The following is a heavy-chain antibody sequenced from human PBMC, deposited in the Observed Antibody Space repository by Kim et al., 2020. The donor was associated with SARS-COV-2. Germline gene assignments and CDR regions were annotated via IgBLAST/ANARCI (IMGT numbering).Heavy chain of an antibody. J-gene: IGHJ4*02. D-gene: IGHD3-22*01. CDR1: GYSFTSYW. V-gene: IGHV5-51*01. CDR3: ARGTYYYDRSTLGPFDY. Sequence: GESLKISCKSSGYSFTSYWIGWVRQMPGKGLEWMGIIYPGDSDTRYSPSFQGQVTIPADKSISTAYLQWSSLKAADTAMYYCARGTYYYDRSTLGPFDYLGQGTLVTVSS. CDR2: IYPGDSDT.